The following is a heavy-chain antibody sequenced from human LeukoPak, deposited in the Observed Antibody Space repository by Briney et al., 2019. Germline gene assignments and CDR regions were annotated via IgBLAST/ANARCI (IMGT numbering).Heavy chain of an antibody. D-gene: IGHD3-22*01. V-gene: IGHV1-69*13. CDR3: ALHKYYYDSSGYYGMDV. CDR1: GGTFSIYA. J-gene: IGHJ6*02. CDR2: IIPIFGTA. Sequence: VASVKVSCTASGGTFSIYAISWVRQAPGQGLEWMGGIIPIFGTANYAQKFQGRVTITADESTSTAYMELSSLRSEDTAVYYCALHKYYYDSSGYYGMDVWGQGTTVTVSS.